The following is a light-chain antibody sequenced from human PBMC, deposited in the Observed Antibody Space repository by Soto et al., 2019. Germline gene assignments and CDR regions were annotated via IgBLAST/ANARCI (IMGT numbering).Light chain of an antibody. CDR1: QSVSSSY. V-gene: IGKV3-20*01. J-gene: IGKJ3*01. CDR2: GAS. CDR3: QQWFT. Sequence: IVLTQSPGTLSLSPGERATLSCRASQSVSSSYLAWYQQKPGQAPRLLIYGASSRATGIPDRFSGSGSGTDFTLTISRLEPEDFAVYYCQQWFTFGPGTKVDIK.